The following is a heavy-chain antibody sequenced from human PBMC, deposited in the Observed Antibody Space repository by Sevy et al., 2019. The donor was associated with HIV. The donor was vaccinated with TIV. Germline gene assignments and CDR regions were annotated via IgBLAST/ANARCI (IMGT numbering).Heavy chain of an antibody. Sequence: GGSLRLSCAASGFTFSSYAMSWVRQAPGKGLEWVSAVSGSGGSTHYADAVKGRFTISRDNSKNTLYLQMNSLRAEDTALYYCAKDTYSSGGDFYYWGQGTLVTVSS. J-gene: IGHJ4*02. CDR1: GFTFSSYA. V-gene: IGHV3-23*01. CDR3: AKDTYSSGGDFYY. CDR2: VSGSGGST. D-gene: IGHD3-22*01.